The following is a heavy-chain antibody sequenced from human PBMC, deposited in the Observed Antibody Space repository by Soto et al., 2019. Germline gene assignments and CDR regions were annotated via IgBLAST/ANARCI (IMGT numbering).Heavy chain of an antibody. V-gene: IGHV3-30-3*01. D-gene: IGHD3-22*01. Sequence: GSLRLSCAASGFTFSSYAMHWVRQAPGKGLEWVAVISYDGSNKYYADSVKGRFTISRDNSKNTLYLQMNSLRAEDTAVYYCATGPRSGYYQIDYWGQGTLVTVSS. CDR3: ATGPRSGYYQIDY. CDR2: ISYDGSNK. CDR1: GFTFSSYA. J-gene: IGHJ4*02.